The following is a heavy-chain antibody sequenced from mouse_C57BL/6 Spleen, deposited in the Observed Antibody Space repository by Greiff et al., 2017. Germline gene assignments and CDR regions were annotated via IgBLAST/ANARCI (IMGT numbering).Heavy chain of an antibody. Sequence: QVQLQQPGAELVRPGSSVKLSCKASGYTFTSYWMDWVKQRPGQGLEWIGNIYPSDSETHYNQKFKDKATLTVDKSSSTAYMQLSSLTSEDSAVYYCARHITTVARYIDVWGTGTTVTVSS. CDR2: IYPSDSET. D-gene: IGHD1-1*01. CDR3: ARHITTVARYIDV. J-gene: IGHJ1*03. CDR1: GYTFTSYW. V-gene: IGHV1-61*01.